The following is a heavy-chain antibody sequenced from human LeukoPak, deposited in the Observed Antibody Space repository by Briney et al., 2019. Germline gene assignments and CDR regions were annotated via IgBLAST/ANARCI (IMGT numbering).Heavy chain of an antibody. J-gene: IGHJ4*02. CDR3: ARSINFYPPYFDS. Sequence: PGGSLTLSCAASGFTVSNSYMRWVRQAPGKGLEGGSVIYSGGGAYYADYVRGRFTISRDSSKNTLYLKMTSIRAEDTAVYYCARSINFYPPYFDSWGQGILVTVSS. D-gene: IGHD1-14*01. V-gene: IGHV3-66*01. CDR1: GFTVSNSY. CDR2: IYSGGGA.